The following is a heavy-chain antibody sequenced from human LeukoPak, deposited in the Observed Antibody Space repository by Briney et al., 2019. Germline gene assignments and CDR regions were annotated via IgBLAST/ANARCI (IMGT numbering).Heavy chain of an antibody. V-gene: IGHV3-7*01. D-gene: IGHD3-22*01. Sequence: GGSLRLSCAASGFTFSNSWMSWVRKAPGKGLEWVANIKQDGSEKYYVDSVKGRFTISRDNAKNSLYLQMNSLRAEDTAVYYCARDLYRIVVVPHYFDYWGQGTLVTVSS. CDR3: ARDLYRIVVVPHYFDY. J-gene: IGHJ4*02. CDR1: GFTFSNSW. CDR2: IKQDGSEK.